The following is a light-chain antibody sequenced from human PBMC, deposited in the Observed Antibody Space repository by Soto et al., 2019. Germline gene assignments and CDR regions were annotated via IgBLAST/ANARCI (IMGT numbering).Light chain of an antibody. CDR1: RSNIGSNT. J-gene: IGLJ1*01. Sequence: QSVLTQPPSASGTPGQRVTISCSGSRSNIGSNTVNWYQQLPGTAPKLLIYSNNKRPSGVPDRFSGSKSGTSASLAISGLQSEDEADYYCASWDDSLNPNVFGTGTKVTVL. CDR3: ASWDDSLNPNV. CDR2: SNN. V-gene: IGLV1-44*01.